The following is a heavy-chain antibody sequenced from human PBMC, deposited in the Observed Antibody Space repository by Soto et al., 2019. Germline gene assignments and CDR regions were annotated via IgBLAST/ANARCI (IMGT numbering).Heavy chain of an antibody. CDR2: ISYDGSNK. J-gene: IGHJ6*02. CDR3: ARDHLRYNWNDFPYYYYGMDV. CDR1: GFTFSSYA. V-gene: IGHV3-30-3*01. Sequence: QVQLVESGGGVVQPGRSLRLSCAASGFTFSSYAMHWVRQAPGKGLEWVAVISYDGSNKYYADSVKGRFTISRDNSKNTLYLQMNSLRAEDTAVYYGARDHLRYNWNDFPYYYYGMDVWGQGTTVTVSS. D-gene: IGHD1-1*01.